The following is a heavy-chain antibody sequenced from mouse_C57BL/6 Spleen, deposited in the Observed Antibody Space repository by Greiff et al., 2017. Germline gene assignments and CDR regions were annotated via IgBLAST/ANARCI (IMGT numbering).Heavy chain of an antibody. V-gene: IGHV1-64*01. CDR3: ARGKDPDSSGYCAMDY. Sequence: QVQLQQPGAELVKPGASVKLSCKASGYTFTSYWMHWVKQRPGQGLEWIGMIHPNSGSTNYNEKFKSKATLTVDKSSSSAYMQLSRLTSEDSAVYYCARGKDPDSSGYCAMDYWGQGTSVTVSS. J-gene: IGHJ4*01. D-gene: IGHD3-2*02. CDR1: GYTFTSYW. CDR2: IHPNSGST.